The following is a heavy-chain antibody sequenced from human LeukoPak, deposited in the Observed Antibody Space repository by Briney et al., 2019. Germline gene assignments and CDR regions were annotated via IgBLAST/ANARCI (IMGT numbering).Heavy chain of an antibody. CDR1: GGSIRSSSYY. D-gene: IGHD3-22*01. CDR3: TRYPISMTFFDY. CDR2: IYYSGST. Sequence: SETLSLTCTESGGSIRSSSYYSGWIRQPPGKGLEWIGSIYYSGSTYYNPSLKSRVTISVDTSKNQFSLKLSSVTAADTAVYSCTRYPISMTFFDYWGQGTLVTVSS. J-gene: IGHJ4*02. V-gene: IGHV4-39*01.